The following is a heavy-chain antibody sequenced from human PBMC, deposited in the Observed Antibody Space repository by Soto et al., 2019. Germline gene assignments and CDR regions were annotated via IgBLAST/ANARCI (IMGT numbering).Heavy chain of an antibody. J-gene: IGHJ4*02. D-gene: IGHD3-3*01. CDR1: GFTFSSYA. CDR3: AKDLYYDFWSGYFPVEY. Sequence: WGSRRLSCAASGFTFSSYAMSWVRQAPGKGLEWVSAISGSGGSTYYADSVKGRFTISRDNSKNTLYLQMNSLRAEDTAVYYCAKDLYYDFWSGYFPVEYLGKGTMVIVS. CDR2: ISGSGGST. V-gene: IGHV3-23*01.